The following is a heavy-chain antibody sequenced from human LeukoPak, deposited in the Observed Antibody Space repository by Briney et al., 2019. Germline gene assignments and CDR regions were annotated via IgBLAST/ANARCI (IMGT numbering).Heavy chain of an antibody. CDR1: GFTFSSYA. V-gene: IGHV3-7*01. Sequence: GGSLRLSCGASGFTFSSYATSWVRQAPGKGLEWVANTNQDGSEEHYADSVEGRFTISRDNAKNSLYLQMNSLRAEDTAVYYCARYCGGDCYGMDVWGQGTTVTVSS. CDR3: ARYCGGDCYGMDV. CDR2: TNQDGSEE. J-gene: IGHJ6*02. D-gene: IGHD2-21*01.